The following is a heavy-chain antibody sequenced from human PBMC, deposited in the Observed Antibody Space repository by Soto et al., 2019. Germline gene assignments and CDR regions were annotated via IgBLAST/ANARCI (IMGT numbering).Heavy chain of an antibody. CDR3: ARDQSYTLAQYFYYYGMDV. Sequence: PGGSLRLSCAASGFTFSNYAMHWVRQAPGKGLEWVAFISYDGSNEYYADSVRGRFTISGDNSKIALYLQMNSLRAEDTAVYYCARDQSYTLAQYFYYYGMDVWGQGTTVTVSS. J-gene: IGHJ6*02. CDR2: ISYDGSNE. D-gene: IGHD1-26*01. V-gene: IGHV3-30-3*01. CDR1: GFTFSNYA.